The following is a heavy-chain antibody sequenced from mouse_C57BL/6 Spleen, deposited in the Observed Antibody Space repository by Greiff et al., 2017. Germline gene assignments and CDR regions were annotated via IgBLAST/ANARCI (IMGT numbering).Heavy chain of an antibody. J-gene: IGHJ4*01. D-gene: IGHD3-1*01. V-gene: IGHV1-4*01. CDR3: ARGLSSYAMDY. CDR1: GYTFTSYT. Sequence: VQLQQSGAELARPGASVTMSCKASGYTFTSYTMHWVKQRPGQGLEWIGYINPSSGYTKYNQKFKDKATLTADKSSSTAYMQLSSLTSEDSAVYYCARGLSSYAMDYWGQGTSVTVSS. CDR2: INPSSGYT.